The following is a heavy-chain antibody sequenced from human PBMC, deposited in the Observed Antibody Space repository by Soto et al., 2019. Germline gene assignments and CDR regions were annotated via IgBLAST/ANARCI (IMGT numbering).Heavy chain of an antibody. J-gene: IGHJ6*02. D-gene: IGHD2-15*01. CDR1: GGGFSSYA. Sequence: ASVKVSCKASGGGFSSYAISWVRQAPGQGLEWMGGIIPIFGTANYAQKFQGRVTITADESTSTAYMELSSLRSEDTAVYYCASGVVMKNYYGMDVWGQGTTVTVPS. V-gene: IGHV1-69*13. CDR2: IIPIFGTA. CDR3: ASGVVMKNYYGMDV.